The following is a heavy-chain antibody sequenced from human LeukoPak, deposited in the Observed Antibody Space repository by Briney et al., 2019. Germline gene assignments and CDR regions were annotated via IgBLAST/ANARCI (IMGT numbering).Heavy chain of an antibody. CDR2: IYWNGDQ. V-gene: IGHV2-5*01. J-gene: IGHJ4*02. CDR3: AHKRNWVFVY. D-gene: IGHD7-27*01. Sequence: SGPTLVKPTQTLTLTCTFSGFSLSTNAVGVGWIRQPPGKALEGLALIYWNGDQRYSPSLQSRLSITKDTSKNQVVLTMTNMDPVDTATYYCAHKRNWVFVYWGQGTLVTVSS. CDR1: GFSLSTNAVG.